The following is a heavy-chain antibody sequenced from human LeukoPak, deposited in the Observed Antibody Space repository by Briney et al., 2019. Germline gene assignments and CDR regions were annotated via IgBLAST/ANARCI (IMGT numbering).Heavy chain of an antibody. J-gene: IGHJ4*02. Sequence: GGSLRLSCAASGFTFSSYAMSWVRQAPGKGLEWVANIKQDGSEKYYVDSVKGRFTISRDNAKNSLYLQMNSLRAEDTAAYYCARVALWFGEPTYYFDYWGQGTLVTVSS. CDR1: GFTFSSYA. V-gene: IGHV3-7*01. D-gene: IGHD3-10*01. CDR2: IKQDGSEK. CDR3: ARVALWFGEPTYYFDY.